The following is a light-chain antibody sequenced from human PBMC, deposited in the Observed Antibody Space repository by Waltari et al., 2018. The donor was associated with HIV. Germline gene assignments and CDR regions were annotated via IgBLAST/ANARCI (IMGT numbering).Light chain of an antibody. CDR3: QQTYSTPLGLT. Sequence: DIQMTQSPSSLSASVGDRVTISCRASQSISRFLNWYQQKPGKAPELLIYRTSILQSGVPSRFSGSGSGTDFTLTISNLQPEDLASYYCQQTYSTPLGLTFGGGTKVEIK. CDR1: QSISRF. J-gene: IGKJ4*01. CDR2: RTS. V-gene: IGKV1-39*01.